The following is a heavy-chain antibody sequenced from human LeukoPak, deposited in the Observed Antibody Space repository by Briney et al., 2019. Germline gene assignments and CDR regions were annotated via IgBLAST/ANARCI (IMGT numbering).Heavy chain of an antibody. V-gene: IGHV1-46*01. CDR1: GYTFTNYY. J-gene: IGHJ6*02. Sequence: GASVKVSCKASGYTFTNYYMHWVRQAPGQGLEWMGVINPSSLGTTYAQRFQGRVTMTTDTSTSTVYMDLSSLRSEDTAVYYCARALRIETFGVRSYYYHAMNVWGQGTTVTVSS. CDR3: ARALRIETFGVRSYYYHAMNV. CDR2: INPSSLGT. D-gene: IGHD3-3*01.